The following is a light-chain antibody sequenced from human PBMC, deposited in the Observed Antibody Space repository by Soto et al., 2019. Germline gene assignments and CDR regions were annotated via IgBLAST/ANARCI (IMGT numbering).Light chain of an antibody. CDR2: DTS. Sequence: EIVMTQSPATLSLSPGARAPLSCRASQSVSSYLAWYQQKPGQAPRLLIYDTSNRATGIPDRFSGSGSGTDFTLTISRLEPEDFAVYYCQQYHNSPRTFGQGTKVDI. CDR1: QSVSSY. CDR3: QQYHNSPRT. J-gene: IGKJ1*01. V-gene: IGKV3D-15*01.